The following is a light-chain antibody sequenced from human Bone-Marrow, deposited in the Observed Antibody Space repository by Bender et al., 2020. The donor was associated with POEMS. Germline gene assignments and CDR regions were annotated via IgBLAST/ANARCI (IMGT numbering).Light chain of an antibody. Sequence: QSVLTQPPSASGTPGQRVTISCSGTSSNIGSNTVNWYQQLPGTAPKLLIYSGDQRPSGVPDRFSGSKSGTSASLAISGLQSEDETDYYCAAWDDRLNGPVFGGGTKLTVL. CDR1: SSNIGSNT. V-gene: IGLV1-44*01. CDR2: SGD. CDR3: AAWDDRLNGPV. J-gene: IGLJ2*01.